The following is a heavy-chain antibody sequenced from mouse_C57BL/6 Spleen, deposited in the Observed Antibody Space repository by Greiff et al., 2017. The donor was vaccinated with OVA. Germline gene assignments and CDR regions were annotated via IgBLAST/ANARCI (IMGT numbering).Heavy chain of an antibody. Sequence: EVQLVESEGGLVQPGSSMKLSCTASGFPFSDYYMAWVRPVPEKGLEWVATINYVGSCPYYLDSLNLRFIISRDNAKNILYLQMSSLQSEDTATYYCAREWRYFDVWGTGTTVTVSS. CDR3: AREWRYFDV. J-gene: IGHJ1*03. CDR2: INYVGSCP. V-gene: IGHV5-16*01. CDR1: GFPFSDYY.